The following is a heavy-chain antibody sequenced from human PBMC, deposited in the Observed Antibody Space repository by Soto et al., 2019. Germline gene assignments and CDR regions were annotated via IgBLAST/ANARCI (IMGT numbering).Heavy chain of an antibody. D-gene: IGHD4-4*01. CDR2: LSYDGIKA. CDR1: GFTFSSYS. Sequence: SLRLSCAASGFTFSSYSMHWVRQAPGKGLEWVAVLSYDGIKAYYADSVKGRFTISRDNSKNTLYLQMNSLRPDDTAVYYCAKVYGYSFDYWGQGTLVTVSS. J-gene: IGHJ4*02. V-gene: IGHV3-30*18. CDR3: AKVYGYSFDY.